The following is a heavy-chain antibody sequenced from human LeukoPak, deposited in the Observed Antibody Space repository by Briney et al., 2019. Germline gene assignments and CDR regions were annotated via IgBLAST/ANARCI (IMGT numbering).Heavy chain of an antibody. Sequence: GGSLRLSCAASGFTFSSYAMSWVRQAPGEGLEWVSAISGSGGSTYYADSVKGRFTISRDNSKNTLYLQMNSLRAEDTAVYYCAKADYYDSSGYYPLDYWGQGTLVTVSS. D-gene: IGHD3-22*01. V-gene: IGHV3-23*01. CDR2: ISGSGGST. J-gene: IGHJ4*02. CDR1: GFTFSSYA. CDR3: AKADYYDSSGYYPLDY.